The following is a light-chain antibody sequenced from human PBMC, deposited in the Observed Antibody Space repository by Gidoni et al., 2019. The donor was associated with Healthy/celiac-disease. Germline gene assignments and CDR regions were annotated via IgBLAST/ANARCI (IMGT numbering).Light chain of an antibody. V-gene: IGKV4-1*01. J-gene: IGKJ4*01. CDR2: WAS. Sequence: DIVMNQSPESLAVSLGERATINCKSSQSVLYSSNNKNYLAWYQQKPGQPPKLLIYWASTRESGVPDRFSGSGSGTDFTLTISSLQAEDVAVYYCQQYYSTPLTFGGXTKVEIK. CDR1: QSVLYSSNNKNY. CDR3: QQYYSTPLT.